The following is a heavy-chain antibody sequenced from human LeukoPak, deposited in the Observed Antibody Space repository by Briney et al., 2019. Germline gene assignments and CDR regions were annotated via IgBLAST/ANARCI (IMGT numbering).Heavy chain of an antibody. Sequence: SETLSLTCTVSGGSVSSGSYYWSWIRQPPGKGLEWIGYIYYSGSTNYNPSLKSRVTISVDTSKNQFSLKLRSVTAADTAVYYCAADRAYYDSSGYYLDYWGQGTLVTVSS. CDR2: IYYSGST. V-gene: IGHV4-61*01. J-gene: IGHJ4*02. D-gene: IGHD3-22*01. CDR1: GGSVSSGSYY. CDR3: AADRAYYDSSGYYLDY.